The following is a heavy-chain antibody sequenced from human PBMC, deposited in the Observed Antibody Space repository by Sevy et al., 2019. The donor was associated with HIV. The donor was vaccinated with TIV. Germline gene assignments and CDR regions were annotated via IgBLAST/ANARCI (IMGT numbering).Heavy chain of an antibody. J-gene: IGHJ4*02. CDR3: ARESYFYDTTAFPENDY. V-gene: IGHV3-48*01. Sequence: GGSLRLSCAASGFTFSSFGMNWVRRAPGKGLEWISYISHSTNTRLYAASVTGRFSISRDNARNSLYLQMNSLRAEDTAVYYCARESYFYDTTAFPENDYWGRGTLVTVSS. D-gene: IGHD3-22*01. CDR2: ISHSTNTR. CDR1: GFTFSSFG.